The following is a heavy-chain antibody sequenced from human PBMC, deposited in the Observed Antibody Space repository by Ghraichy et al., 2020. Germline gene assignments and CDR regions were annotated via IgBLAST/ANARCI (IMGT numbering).Heavy chain of an antibody. CDR2: ISGSGGST. D-gene: IGHD2-2*01. V-gene: IGHV3-23*01. Sequence: GGSLRLSCAASGFTFSSYAMSWVRQAPGKGLEWVSSISGSGGSTYYSDSVKGRFTISRDNSKNTLYLQMNSLRAEDTAVYYCAILATSPYYYGMDVWGQGTTVTVSS. J-gene: IGHJ6*02. CDR3: AILATSPYYYGMDV. CDR1: GFTFSSYA.